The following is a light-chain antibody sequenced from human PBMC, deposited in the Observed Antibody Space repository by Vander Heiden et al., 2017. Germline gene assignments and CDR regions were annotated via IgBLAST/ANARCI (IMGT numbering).Light chain of an antibody. CDR2: EVT. CDR3: CSYAGSSTWV. CDR1: SSDVGSYNL. Sequence: QSALTQPASVSGSPGQSITISCTGTSSDVGSYNLVSWYQQHPGKAPKLRMYEVTKRPSGISNRFSGSKSGNTASLTISGLQAEDEADYDCCSYAGSSTWVFGGGTKLTVL. J-gene: IGLJ3*02. V-gene: IGLV2-23*02.